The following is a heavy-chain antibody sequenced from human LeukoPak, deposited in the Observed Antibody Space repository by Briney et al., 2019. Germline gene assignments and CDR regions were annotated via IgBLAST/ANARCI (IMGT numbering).Heavy chain of an antibody. CDR2: INWNGGST. V-gene: IGHV3-20*04. CDR1: GFTFDDYG. J-gene: IGHJ3*02. Sequence: PGGSLRLSCAASGFTFDDYGMSWVRQAPGKGLEWVSGINWNGGSTGYADSVKGRFTISRDNAKNSLYLQMNSLRAEDTALYYCARDSGSSWYEHAFDIWGQGTMVTVFS. D-gene: IGHD6-13*01. CDR3: ARDSGSSWYEHAFDI.